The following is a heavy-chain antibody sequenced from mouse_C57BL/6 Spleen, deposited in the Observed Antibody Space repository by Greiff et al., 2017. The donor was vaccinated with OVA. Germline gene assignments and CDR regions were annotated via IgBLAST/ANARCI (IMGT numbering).Heavy chain of an antibody. D-gene: IGHD1-1*01. J-gene: IGHJ2*01. CDR3: ARGGFRSSPYYFDY. CDR1: GYTFTDYY. Sequence: EVQLQQSGPELVKPGASVKISCKASGYTFTDYYMNWVKQSHGKSLEWIGDINPNNGGTSYNQKFKGKATLTVDKSSSTAYMELRSLTSEDSAVYYCARGGFRSSPYYFDYWGQGTTLTVSS. CDR2: INPNNGGT. V-gene: IGHV1-26*01.